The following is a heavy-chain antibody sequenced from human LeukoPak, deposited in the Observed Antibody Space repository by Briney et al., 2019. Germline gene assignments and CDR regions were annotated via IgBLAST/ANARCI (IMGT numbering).Heavy chain of an antibody. CDR3: ASKNYEYSSSWSTLGY. Sequence: PGGSLRLSCAASGFTFSSYGMHWVRQAPGKGLEWVAFIRYDGSNKYYADSVKGRFTISRDNSKNTLYLQMNSLRAEDTAVYYCASKNYEYSSSWSTLGYWGQGTLVTVSS. D-gene: IGHD6-13*01. CDR1: GFTFSSYG. J-gene: IGHJ4*02. CDR2: IRYDGSNK. V-gene: IGHV3-30*02.